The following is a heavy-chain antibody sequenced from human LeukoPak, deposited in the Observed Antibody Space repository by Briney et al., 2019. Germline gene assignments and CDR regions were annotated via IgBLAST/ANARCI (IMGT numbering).Heavy chain of an antibody. V-gene: IGHV1-2*04. J-gene: IGHJ4*02. D-gene: IGHD6-19*01. CDR3: ARGYSSDGNDY. CDR1: GYTFTGYY. CDR2: INPNSGGT. Sequence: ASVKVSCKASGYTFTGYYMHWVRQAPGQGLERMGWINPNSGGTDYAQKFQGWVTMTRDTSISTAYMELSRLRSDDTAVYYCARGYSSDGNDYWGQGTLVTVSS.